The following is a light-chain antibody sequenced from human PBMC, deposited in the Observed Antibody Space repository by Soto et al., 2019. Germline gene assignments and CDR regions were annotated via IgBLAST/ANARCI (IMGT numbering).Light chain of an antibody. CDR2: AAS. J-gene: IGKJ3*01. V-gene: IGKV1-9*01. Sequence: DIQLTQSPSFLSASVGDRVTITCRASQDISTFLAWYQQRPGKAPKLLIFAASSLQGGVPSRFSGSGSGTEFTLTISTLQPEDFATYYCQQVISYPPGFGPGTKVYIK. CDR3: QQVISYPPG. CDR1: QDISTF.